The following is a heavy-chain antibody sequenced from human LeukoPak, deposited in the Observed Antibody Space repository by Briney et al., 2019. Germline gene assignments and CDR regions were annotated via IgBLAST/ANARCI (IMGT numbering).Heavy chain of an antibody. J-gene: IGHJ6*03. D-gene: IGHD3-9*01. CDR3: ARAPRGYYDILTGYWGAGGYYYYYMDV. CDR2: MNPNSGNT. CDR1: GYTFTSYD. V-gene: IGHV1-8*01. Sequence: ASVKVSCKASGYTFTSYDINWVRQATGQGLEWMGWMNPNSGNTGYAQKFQGRVTMTRNTSISTAYMELSSLRSEDTAVYYCARAPRGYYDILTGYWGAGGYYYYYMDVWGKGTTVTISS.